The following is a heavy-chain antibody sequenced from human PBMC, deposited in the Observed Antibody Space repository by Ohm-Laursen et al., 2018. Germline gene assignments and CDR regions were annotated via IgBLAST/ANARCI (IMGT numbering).Heavy chain of an antibody. V-gene: IGHV3-9*01. CDR2: ISWNSGSI. CDR1: GFTFDDYA. D-gene: IGHD1-20*01. CDR3: ARELGYDWNDEDY. J-gene: IGHJ4*02. Sequence: SLRLSCTASGFTFDDYAMHWVRQAPGKGLEWVSGISWNSGSIGYADSVKGRFTISRDNAKNSLYLQMNSLRAEDTAVYYCARELGYDWNDEDYWGQGTLVTVSS.